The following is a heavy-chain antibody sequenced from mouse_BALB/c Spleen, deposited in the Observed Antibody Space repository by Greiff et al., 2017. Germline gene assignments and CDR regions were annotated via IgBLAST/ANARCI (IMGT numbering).Heavy chain of an antibody. J-gene: IGHJ3*01. Sequence: QVQLQQPGSELVRPGASVKLSCKASGYAFSSSWMNWVKQRPGQGLEWIGRIYPGDGDTNYNGKFKGKATLTADKSSSTAYMQLSSLTSVDSAVYFCARGYDEAWFAYWGQGTLVTVSA. CDR1: GYAFSSSW. D-gene: IGHD2-14*01. V-gene: IGHV1-80*01. CDR2: IYPGDGDT. CDR3: ARGYDEAWFAY.